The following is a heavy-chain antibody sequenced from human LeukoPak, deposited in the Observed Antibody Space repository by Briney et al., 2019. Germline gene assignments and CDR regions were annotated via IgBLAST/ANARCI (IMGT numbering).Heavy chain of an antibody. CDR2: IYSGGST. V-gene: IGHV3-53*01. D-gene: IGHD3-3*01. Sequence: GGSLRLSCAASGFTVSSNYMSWVRQAPGKGLEWVSIIYSGGSTFYADSVKGRFTISRDNSKNTLYLQMNSLRAEDTAVYYCAKSGRGWITIFGVVSPEGWYFDLWGQGTLVTVSS. CDR3: AKSGRGWITIFGVVSPEGWYFDL. J-gene: IGHJ2*01. CDR1: GFTVSSNY.